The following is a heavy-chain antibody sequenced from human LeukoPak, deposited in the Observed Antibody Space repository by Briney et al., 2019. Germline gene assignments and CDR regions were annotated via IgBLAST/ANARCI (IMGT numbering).Heavy chain of an antibody. CDR1: GFTVSGTH. D-gene: IGHD3-3*01. CDR3: ARRTRSGSTDWYFDL. V-gene: IGHV3-53*01. J-gene: IGHJ2*01. CDR2: IYSDGRT. Sequence: GGSLRLSCAASGFTVSGTHMSWVRQAPGKGLEWVPVIYSDGRTFYADSVNGRGTISRDNSKNTLYLQMHSLRAGDTAVYYCARRTRSGSTDWYFDLWGRGTLVTVSS.